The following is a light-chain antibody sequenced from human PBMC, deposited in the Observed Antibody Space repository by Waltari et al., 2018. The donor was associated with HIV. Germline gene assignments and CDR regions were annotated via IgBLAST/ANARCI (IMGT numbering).Light chain of an antibody. CDR3: SSYTSDYTYV. CDR2: EVS. J-gene: IGLJ1*01. V-gene: IGLV2-14*01. Sequence: QSALTHPASVSGPPGPSIPISSLGTSSTEGGSNYVSWYQHHPGKAPKLLIYEVSNRPSGVSNRFSGSKSDNTASLTISGLQAEDEADYYCSSYTSDYTYVFGSGTEVTVL. CDR1: SSTEGGSNY.